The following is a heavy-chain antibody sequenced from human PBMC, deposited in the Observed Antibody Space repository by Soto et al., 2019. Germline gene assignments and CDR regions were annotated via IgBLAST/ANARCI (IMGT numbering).Heavy chain of an antibody. Sequence: ASVKVSCKASGYTFTGYYMHWVRQAPGQGLEWMGWINPNSGGTNYAQKFQGWVTMTRDTSISTAYMELSRLRSDDTAVYYCARHSMYVSNSGSGDNDFDILGQATMVTVSS. V-gene: IGHV1-2*04. D-gene: IGHD3-10*01. CDR3: ARHSMYVSNSGSGDNDFDI. CDR1: GYTFTGYY. CDR2: INPNSGGT. J-gene: IGHJ3*02.